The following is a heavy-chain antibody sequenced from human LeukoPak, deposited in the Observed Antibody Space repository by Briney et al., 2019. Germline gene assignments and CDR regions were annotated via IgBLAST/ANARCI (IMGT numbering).Heavy chain of an antibody. CDR3: ARGPAYDFWSGYHGMDV. D-gene: IGHD3-3*01. V-gene: IGHV4-34*01. CDR2: INHSGST. J-gene: IGHJ6*02. Sequence: MPSETLSLTCAVYGGSFSGYYWSWIRQPPGKGLEWIGEINHSGSTNYNPSLKSRVTISVDTSKNQFSLKLSSVTAADTAVYYCARGPAYDFWSGYHGMDVWGQGTTVTVSS. CDR1: GGSFSGYY.